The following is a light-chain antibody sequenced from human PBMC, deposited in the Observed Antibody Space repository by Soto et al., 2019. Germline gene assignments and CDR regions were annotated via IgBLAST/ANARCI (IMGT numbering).Light chain of an antibody. J-gene: IGLJ2*01. CDR2: DVS. CDR3: GAYTLRSTLVV. V-gene: IGLV2-14*01. Sequence: QSALTQPASVSGSPGQSITISCTGTSSDVGGYNYVSWYQQHPGKAPKLMISDVSNRPSGDSNRFSGSRSGNTASLTIPGHQAEDEGEYYCGAYTLRSTLVVLGGGSKRTLL. CDR1: SSDVGGYNY.